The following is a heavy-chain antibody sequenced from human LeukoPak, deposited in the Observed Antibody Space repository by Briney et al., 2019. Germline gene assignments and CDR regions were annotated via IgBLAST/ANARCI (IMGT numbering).Heavy chain of an antibody. CDR2: ISIFSSTI. Sequence: GGSLRLSCAASGCTFSSYHMNWVRQAPGKGLEWVSYISIFSSTIYYADSVKGRFTISRDDANRLVYLQMNSLRAEDTAVYYCARTNERELDYWGQGTLVTVSS. D-gene: IGHD1-26*01. CDR3: ARTNERELDY. V-gene: IGHV3-48*01. J-gene: IGHJ4*02. CDR1: GCTFSSYH.